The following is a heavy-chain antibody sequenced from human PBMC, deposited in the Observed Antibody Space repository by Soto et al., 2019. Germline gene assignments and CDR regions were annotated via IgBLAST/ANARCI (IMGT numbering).Heavy chain of an antibody. Sequence: ASVKVSCKASGYTFTSYGISWVRQAPGQGLEWMGWISAYSGNTNYAQKLQGRVTMTTDTSTSTAYMELRSLRSDDTAVYYCARARMLWQQMEAFDYWGQGTLVTVYS. D-gene: IGHD6-13*01. V-gene: IGHV1-18*01. CDR2: ISAYSGNT. J-gene: IGHJ4*02. CDR1: GYTFTSYG. CDR3: ARARMLWQQMEAFDY.